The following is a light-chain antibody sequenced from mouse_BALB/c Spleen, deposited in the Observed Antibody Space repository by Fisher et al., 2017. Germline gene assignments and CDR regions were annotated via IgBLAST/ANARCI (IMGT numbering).Light chain of an antibody. CDR3: QQRSSYPPT. CDR1: SSVSY. J-gene: IGKJ5*01. Sequence: IVITQTPAIMSASLGEEITLTCSASSSVSYMHWYQQKSGTSPKLWIYSTSNLASGVPARFSGSGSGTSYSLTISSMEAEDAATYYCQQRSSYPPTFGAGTKLELK. V-gene: IGKV4-57*01. CDR2: STS.